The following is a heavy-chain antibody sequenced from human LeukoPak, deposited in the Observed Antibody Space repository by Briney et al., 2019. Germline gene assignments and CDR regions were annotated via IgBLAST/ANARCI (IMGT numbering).Heavy chain of an antibody. Sequence: ASVKVSCKASGYTFTSYYMHWVRQAPGQGLEWMGIINPSGGSTSYAQKFQGRVTMTRDTSTSTDYMELSSLRSEDTAVYHCARVAVYYDILTGYDYWGQGTLVTVSS. V-gene: IGHV1-46*01. CDR2: INPSGGST. CDR1: GYTFTSYY. CDR3: ARVAVYYDILTGYDY. J-gene: IGHJ4*02. D-gene: IGHD3-9*01.